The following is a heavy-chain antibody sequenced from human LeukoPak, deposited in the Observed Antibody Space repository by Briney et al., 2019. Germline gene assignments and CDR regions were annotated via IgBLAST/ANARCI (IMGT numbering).Heavy chain of an antibody. J-gene: IGHJ4*02. V-gene: IGHV3-21*01. CDR2: ISSSSYI. Sequence: GGSLRLSCAASGFTFSSYSMNWVRQAPGKGLEWVSSISSSSYIYYADSVKGRFTISRDNAKNSLYLQMNSLRAEDTAVYYCAREMRSYDSSGYYSFDYWGQGTLVTVSS. D-gene: IGHD3-22*01. CDR3: AREMRSYDSSGYYSFDY. CDR1: GFTFSSYS.